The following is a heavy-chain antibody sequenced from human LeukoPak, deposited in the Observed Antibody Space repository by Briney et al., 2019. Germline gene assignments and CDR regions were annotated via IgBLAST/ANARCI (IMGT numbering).Heavy chain of an antibody. Sequence: SETLSLTRAVYGGSFSGYYWNWIRQPPGKGLEWIGEISHRGSTNYNPSLKSRVTISVDTSRSQFSLKLSSVTAADTAVYYCARVAEDYVRGSYPNCFDPWGQGTLVTVSS. CDR2: ISHRGST. CDR1: GGSFSGYY. CDR3: ARVAEDYVRGSYPNCFDP. V-gene: IGHV4-34*01. J-gene: IGHJ5*02. D-gene: IGHD3-16*01.